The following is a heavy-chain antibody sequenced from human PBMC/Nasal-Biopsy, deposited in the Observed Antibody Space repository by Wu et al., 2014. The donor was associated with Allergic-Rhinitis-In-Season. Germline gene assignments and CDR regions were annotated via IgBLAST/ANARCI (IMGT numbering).Heavy chain of an antibody. CDR1: GFTFSNSW. D-gene: IGHD3-3*01. CDR2: MNSPGTIT. V-gene: IGHV3-74*01. J-gene: IGHJ6*03. CDR3: ARNYIWSAYYYYFMDV. Sequence: LRLSCAASGFTFSNSWMHWVRQAPGKGLVWVSRMNSPGTITNYADFAKGRFTISRDNAKNTLYLQMNSLRAEDTAVYYCARNYIWSAYYYYFMDVWGKGTTVTVSS.